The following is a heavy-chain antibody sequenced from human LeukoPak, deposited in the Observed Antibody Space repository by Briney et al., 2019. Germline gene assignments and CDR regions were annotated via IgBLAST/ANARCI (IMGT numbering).Heavy chain of an antibody. D-gene: IGHD5-18*01. CDR1: GGSFSGYY. V-gene: IGHV4-34*01. J-gene: IGHJ4*02. CDR2: INHSGST. Sequence: PSETLSLTCAVYGGSFSGYYWSWIRQPPGKGLEWIGEINHSGSTNYNPSLKSRVTISVDTSKNQFSLKLSSVTAADTAVYYCASAIQLWLPTLFDYWGQGTLVTVSS. CDR3: ASAIQLWLPTLFDY.